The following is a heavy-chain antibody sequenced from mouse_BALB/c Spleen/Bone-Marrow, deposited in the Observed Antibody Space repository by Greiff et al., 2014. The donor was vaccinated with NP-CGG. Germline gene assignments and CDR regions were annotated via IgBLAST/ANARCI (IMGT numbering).Heavy chain of an antibody. CDR3: ARKDYGSSYPFAY. CDR1: GYTSTNYW. Sequence: LQESGAELVRPGTSVKISCKASGYTSTNYWLGWVKQRPGHGLEWIGDIYPGGGYTNYNEKLKGKATLTADTSSSTAYMQLSSLTSEDSAVYFRARKDYGSSYPFAYWGQGTLVTVSA. D-gene: IGHD1-1*01. J-gene: IGHJ3*01. V-gene: IGHV1-63*02. CDR2: IYPGGGYT.